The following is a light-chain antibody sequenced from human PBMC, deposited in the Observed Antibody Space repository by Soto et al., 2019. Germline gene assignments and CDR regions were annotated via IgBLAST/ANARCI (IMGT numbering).Light chain of an antibody. Sequence: QSVLAQPPSVSGAPGQRVTISCTGSSSNIGAGYDVHWYQQLPGTAPKLLIYGNSNRPSGVPDRFSGSKSGTSASLAITGLQAENEADYYSQSYDSTLSGCVFETGTKVT. V-gene: IGLV1-40*01. CDR1: SSNIGAGYD. CDR3: QSYDSTLSGCV. J-gene: IGLJ1*01. CDR2: GNS.